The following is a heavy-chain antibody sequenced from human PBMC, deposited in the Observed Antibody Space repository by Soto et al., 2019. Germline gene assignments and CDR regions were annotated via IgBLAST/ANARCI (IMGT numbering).Heavy chain of an antibody. V-gene: IGHV1-18*01. CDR1: GYTFTSYG. D-gene: IGHD3-22*01. Sequence: GASVKVSCEASGYTFTSYGISWVRQAPGQGLEWMGWISAYNGNTNYAQKLQGRVTMTTDTSTSTAYMELRSLRSDDTAVYYCASFTYYYDSSGYYSQPYYYYGMDVWGQGTTVTVSS. J-gene: IGHJ6*02. CDR2: ISAYNGNT. CDR3: ASFTYYYDSSGYYSQPYYYYGMDV.